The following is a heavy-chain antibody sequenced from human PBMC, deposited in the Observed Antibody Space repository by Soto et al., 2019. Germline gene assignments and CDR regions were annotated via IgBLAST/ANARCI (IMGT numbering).Heavy chain of an antibody. Sequence: SETLSLTCAVYGWSFSGYYWSWIRQPPGKGLEWIGEINRSGSTNYNPSLKSRVTISVDTSKNQFSLKLSSVTAADTAVYYCARAARLWKNWFDPWGQGTLVTVSS. CDR3: ARAARLWKNWFDP. J-gene: IGHJ5*02. CDR1: GWSFSGYY. V-gene: IGHV4-34*01. CDR2: INRSGST. D-gene: IGHD6-6*01.